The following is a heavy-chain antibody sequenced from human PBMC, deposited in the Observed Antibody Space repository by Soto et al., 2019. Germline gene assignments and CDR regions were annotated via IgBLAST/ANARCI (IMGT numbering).Heavy chain of an antibody. CDR3: ARSAYGDYFYYYYMDV. CDR1: GFTFSSYW. D-gene: IGHD4-17*01. Sequence: EVQLVESGGGLVQPGGSQRLSCAASGFTFSSYWMHWVRQARGKGLVWVSRINSDGSTTNYADSVKGRFTISRDIAKNTLYLQMNSLRAEDTAVYYCARSAYGDYFYYYYMDVWGKGTTVTVSS. V-gene: IGHV3-74*01. J-gene: IGHJ6*03. CDR2: INSDGSTT.